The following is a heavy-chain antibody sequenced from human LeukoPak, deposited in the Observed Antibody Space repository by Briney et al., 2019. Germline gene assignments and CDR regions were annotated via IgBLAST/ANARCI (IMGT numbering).Heavy chain of an antibody. CDR2: IYYSGST. Sequence: SETLSLTCTVSGGSINSGGYYWAWIRQPPGKGLEWIGYIYYSGSTNYNPSLKSRVTISVDTSKNQFSLKLSSVTAADTAVYYCARYHYDFWSGYYAFDIWGQGTMVTVSS. J-gene: IGHJ3*02. V-gene: IGHV4-61*08. CDR3: ARYHYDFWSGYYAFDI. CDR1: GGSINSGGYY. D-gene: IGHD3-3*01.